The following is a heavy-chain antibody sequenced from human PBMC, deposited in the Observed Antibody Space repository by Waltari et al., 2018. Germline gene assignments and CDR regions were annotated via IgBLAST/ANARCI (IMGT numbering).Heavy chain of an antibody. Sequence: QLQLQESGPGLVKHSGTLPPTCTVYGDSTSRSYWWSWVRQPPGKGLEWRGKGHGSGRANYNPAFASRVTVSLDTPNNQFSLRVTSATAADTAIYYCARDRGRGLYLDSWGPGTLVAVSP. CDR1: GDSTSRSYW. J-gene: IGHJ4*02. V-gene: IGHV4-4*02. D-gene: IGHD2-15*01. CDR2: GHGSGRA. CDR3: ARDRGRGLYLDS.